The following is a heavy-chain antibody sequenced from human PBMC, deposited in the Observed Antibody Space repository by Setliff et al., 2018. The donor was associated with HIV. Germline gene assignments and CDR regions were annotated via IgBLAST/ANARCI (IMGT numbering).Heavy chain of an antibody. CDR2: ISYGGIT. CDR1: GGSISSSHDF. V-gene: IGHV4-39*07. CDR3: ARVPGRDYYDTSGDFDY. Sequence: SETRSLTCTVSGGSISSSHDFWNWIRQPPGKGLEWIGAISYGGITYYNPSLTSRVTISVDTSKNQFSLKVTSVTAADTAVYYCARVPGRDYYDTSGDFDYWGLGTLVTVSS. J-gene: IGHJ4*02. D-gene: IGHD3-22*01.